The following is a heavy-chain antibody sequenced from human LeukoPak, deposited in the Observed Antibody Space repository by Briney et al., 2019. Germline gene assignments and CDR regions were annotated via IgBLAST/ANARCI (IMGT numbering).Heavy chain of an antibody. Sequence: ASVKVSCKASGYTFTNYGFSWVRQAPGQGPEWMGWISASNGNTNYAQKFQGRVTLTRDTSASTAYMDLRSLRSGDTAVYFCARSGYSFGYHYFDLWGQGTLVTVSS. J-gene: IGHJ4*02. CDR1: GYTFTNYG. D-gene: IGHD5-18*01. CDR3: ARSGYSFGYHYFDL. V-gene: IGHV1-18*01. CDR2: ISASNGNT.